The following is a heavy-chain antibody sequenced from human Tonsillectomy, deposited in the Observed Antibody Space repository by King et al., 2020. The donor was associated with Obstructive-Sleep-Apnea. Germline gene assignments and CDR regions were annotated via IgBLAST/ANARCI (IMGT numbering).Heavy chain of an antibody. CDR3: AANIGEGYYYGMDV. CDR1: GGSISSYY. CDR2: IYYSGST. V-gene: IGHV4-59*08. D-gene: IGHD2/OR15-2a*01. J-gene: IGHJ6*02. Sequence: VQLQESGPGLVKPSETLSLTCTVSGGSISSYYWSWIRQPPGKGLEWVGYIYYSGSTNYNPSLKSRVTISVDTSKNQFSLKLSSVTAADTAVYYCAANIGEGYYYGMDVWGQGTTVTVSS.